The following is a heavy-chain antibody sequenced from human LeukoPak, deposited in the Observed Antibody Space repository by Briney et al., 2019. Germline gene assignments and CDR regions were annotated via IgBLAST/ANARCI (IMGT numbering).Heavy chain of an antibody. V-gene: IGHV4-34*01. Sequence: SETLSLTCAVYGGSFSGYYWSWIRQPPGKGLEWIGEINHSGSTNYNPSLKSRVTISVDTSKSQFSLKLSSVTAADTAIYYCARAVSGRFDYWGQGTLVTVSS. CDR1: GGSFSGYY. J-gene: IGHJ4*02. CDR3: ARAVSGRFDY. D-gene: IGHD6-19*01. CDR2: INHSGST.